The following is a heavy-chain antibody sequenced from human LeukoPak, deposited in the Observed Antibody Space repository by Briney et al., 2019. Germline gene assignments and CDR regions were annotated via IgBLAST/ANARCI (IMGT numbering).Heavy chain of an antibody. CDR1: GFIFSHHG. J-gene: IGHJ4*01. CDR2: IWSDGTNR. CDR3: ARDAQRGFDYSNSLKY. Sequence: GGSLGLSCAASGFIFSHHGMHWVRQAPGKGLGWVAVIWSDGTNRFYGDSVKGRFTISRDNSQNTVFLQMNSLRVKDTAIYYCARDAQRGFDYSNSLKYWGHGTLVTVSS. V-gene: IGHV3-33*01. D-gene: IGHD4-11*01.